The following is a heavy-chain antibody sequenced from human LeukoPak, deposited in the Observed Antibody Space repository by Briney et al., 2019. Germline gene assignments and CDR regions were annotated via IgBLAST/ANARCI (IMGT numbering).Heavy chain of an antibody. J-gene: IGHJ4*02. Sequence: PGGSLRLSCAASGFTFGSYWMHWVRHAPGKGLVWVSRINSDGSSTSYADSVKGRFTISRDNAKNTPYLQMNSLRAEDTAVYYCARYGDDYGSGRYSYFAYWGQGTLVTVSS. CDR1: GFTFGSYW. CDR2: INSDGSST. V-gene: IGHV3-74*01. CDR3: ARYGDDYGSGRYSYFAY. D-gene: IGHD3-10*01.